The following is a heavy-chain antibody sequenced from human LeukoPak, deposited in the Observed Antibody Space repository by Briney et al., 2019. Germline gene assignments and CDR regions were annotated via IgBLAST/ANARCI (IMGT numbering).Heavy chain of an antibody. D-gene: IGHD2-2*01. Sequence: GGSLRLSCAASGFTFSSYAMHWVRQAPGKGLEWVAVISYDGSNKYYADSVKGRFTISRDNSKNTLYLQMNSLRAEDTAVYYCAKGGHNIVVVPAAMGYWGQGTLVTVSS. CDR1: GFTFSSYA. CDR3: AKGGHNIVVVPAAMGY. V-gene: IGHV3-30-3*01. J-gene: IGHJ4*02. CDR2: ISYDGSNK.